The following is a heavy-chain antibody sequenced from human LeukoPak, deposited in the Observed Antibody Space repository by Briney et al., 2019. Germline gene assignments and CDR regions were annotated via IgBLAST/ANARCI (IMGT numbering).Heavy chain of an antibody. J-gene: IGHJ6*02. V-gene: IGHV1-18*01. CDR3: ARRCSSSSCRSYGMDV. CDR1: GYTFTSYG. Sequence: GASVKVSCKASGYTFTSYGISWVRQAPGQGLEWLGWIRAFNGNANYAREVQGRVTMTTDTSTNTAYMDLRSLTSDDTAIYYCARRCSSSSCRSYGMDVWGQGTTVTVSS. CDR2: IRAFNGNA. D-gene: IGHD2-2*01.